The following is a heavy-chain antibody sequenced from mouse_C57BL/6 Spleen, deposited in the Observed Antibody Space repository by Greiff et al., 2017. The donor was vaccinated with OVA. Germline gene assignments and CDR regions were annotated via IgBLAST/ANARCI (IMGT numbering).Heavy chain of an antibody. CDR2: IYPGSGST. CDR3: AREITTVAFDY. D-gene: IGHD1-1*01. J-gene: IGHJ2*01. Sequence: QVHVKQPGAELVKPGASVKMSCKASGYTFTSYWITWVKQRPGQGLEWIGDIYPGSGSTNYNEKFKSKATLTVDTSSSTAYMQLSSLTSEDSAVYYCAREITTVAFDYWGQGTTLTVSS. CDR1: GYTFTSYW. V-gene: IGHV1-55*01.